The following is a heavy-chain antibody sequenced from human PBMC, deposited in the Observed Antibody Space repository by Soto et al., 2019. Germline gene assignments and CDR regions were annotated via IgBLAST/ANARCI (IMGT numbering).Heavy chain of an antibody. J-gene: IGHJ6*02. CDR1: GGSISSGYYY. CDR3: ARDRDYYYDNSDNYHYHYGMDV. D-gene: IGHD3-22*01. Sequence: SETLSLTCSVSGGSISSGYYYWSWIRQPPGKGLEWIGNIYYSGNTYYNPSLKSRLIISIDTSKNQFSLKVGSVTAADTAVYYCARDRDYYYDNSDNYHYHYGMDVWGQGTTVTVSS. V-gene: IGHV4-30-4*01. CDR2: IYYSGNT.